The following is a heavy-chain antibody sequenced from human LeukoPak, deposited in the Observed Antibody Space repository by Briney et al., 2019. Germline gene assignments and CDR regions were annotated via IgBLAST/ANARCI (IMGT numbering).Heavy chain of an antibody. D-gene: IGHD2-2*01. V-gene: IGHV4-39*07. CDR3: ARDRIVVVPAADYYYYYGMDV. CDR2: IYHSGST. CDR1: GGSINSSSYY. J-gene: IGHJ6*02. Sequence: SETLSLTCTVSGGSINSSSYYWGWIRQPPGKGLEWIGSIYHSGSTYYNPSLKSRVTISVDRSKNQFSLKLSSVTAADTAVYYCARDRIVVVPAADYYYYYGMDVRGQGTTVTVSS.